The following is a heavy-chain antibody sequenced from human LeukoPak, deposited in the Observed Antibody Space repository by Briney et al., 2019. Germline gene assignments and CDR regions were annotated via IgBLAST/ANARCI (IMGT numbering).Heavy chain of an antibody. V-gene: IGHV4-34*01. J-gene: IGHJ5*02. D-gene: IGHD2-15*01. CDR1: GGSFSGYY. Sequence: SETLSLTCAVYGGSFSGYYWSWIRQPPGKGLEWIGEINDSGSTNYNPSLKSRVTISVDTSKNQFSLKLSSVTAADTAVYYCARGGDGAEGYCSGGSCQFDTWGQGTLVTVSS. CDR2: INDSGST. CDR3: ARGGDGAEGYCSGGSCQFDT.